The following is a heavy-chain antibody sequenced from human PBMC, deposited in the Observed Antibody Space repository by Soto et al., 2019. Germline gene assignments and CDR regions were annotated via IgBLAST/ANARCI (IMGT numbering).Heavy chain of an antibody. D-gene: IGHD6-13*01. Sequence: QVTVKESGPVLVKPTETLTLTCTVSGFSLSNAGLGVSWIRQPPGKALEWLAHIFSNDEKSYSTSLKSRLTTSKDTSKSQVVLIMTNMDPVDTATYYCASTYSTGWYWFDPWGQGTLVTVSS. V-gene: IGHV2-26*04. CDR2: IFSNDEK. CDR1: GFSLSNAGLG. CDR3: ASTYSTGWYWFDP. J-gene: IGHJ5*02.